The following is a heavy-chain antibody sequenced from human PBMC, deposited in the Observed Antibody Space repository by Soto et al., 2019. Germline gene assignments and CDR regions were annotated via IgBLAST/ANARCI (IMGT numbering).Heavy chain of an antibody. CDR2: IRSKANSYAT. CDR3: YCSGGSCPQLPLH. CDR1: GFTFSGSA. V-gene: IGHV3-73*01. Sequence: GGSLRLSCAASGFTFSGSAMHWVRQASGKGLEWVGRIRSKANSYATAYAASVKGRFTISRDDSKNTAYLQMNSLKTEDTAVYYCYCSGGSCPQLPLHWGQGTLVTVSS. J-gene: IGHJ4*02. D-gene: IGHD2-15*01.